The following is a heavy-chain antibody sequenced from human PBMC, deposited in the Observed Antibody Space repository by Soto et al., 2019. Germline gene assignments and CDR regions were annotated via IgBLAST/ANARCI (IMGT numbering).Heavy chain of an antibody. D-gene: IGHD4-17*01. Sequence: SETLSLTCTVSGGSISSGDYYWSWIRQPPGKGLEWIGYIYYSGSTYYNPSLKSRVTISVDTSKNQFSLRLSSVTAADTAVYYCASHDYAHYGIDVWGQGTTVTVSS. J-gene: IGHJ6*02. V-gene: IGHV4-30-4*01. CDR1: GGSISSGDYY. CDR2: IYYSGST. CDR3: ASHDYAHYGIDV.